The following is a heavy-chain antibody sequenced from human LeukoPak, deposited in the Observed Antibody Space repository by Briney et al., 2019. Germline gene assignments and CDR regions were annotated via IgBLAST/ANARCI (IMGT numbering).Heavy chain of an antibody. CDR1: GGSISSGGYS. CDR3: ARVGATMVRGPENWFDP. Sequence: SETLSLTCAVSGGSISSGGYSWSWIRQPPGKGLEWIGYIYHSGSTYYNPSLKSRVTISVDRSKNQFSLKLSSVTAADTAVYYCARVGATMVRGPENWFDPWGQGTLVTVSS. V-gene: IGHV4-30-2*01. D-gene: IGHD3-10*01. J-gene: IGHJ5*02. CDR2: IYHSGST.